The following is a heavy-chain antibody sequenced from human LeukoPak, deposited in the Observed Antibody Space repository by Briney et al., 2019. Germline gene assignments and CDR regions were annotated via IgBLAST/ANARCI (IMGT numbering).Heavy chain of an antibody. V-gene: IGHV3-15*01. CDR3: ATPYNGSPIDY. CDR1: GISLTNAW. Sequence: GGSLRLSCSVSGISLTNAWMYWVRQAPGKGLEWVGRIKSKIDGGSTDYGEPVKGRFTISRDDSENTLYLQMNSLKTEDTAVYYCATPYNGSPIDYWGQGTLVTVSS. CDR2: IKSKIDGGST. D-gene: IGHD1-26*01. J-gene: IGHJ4*02.